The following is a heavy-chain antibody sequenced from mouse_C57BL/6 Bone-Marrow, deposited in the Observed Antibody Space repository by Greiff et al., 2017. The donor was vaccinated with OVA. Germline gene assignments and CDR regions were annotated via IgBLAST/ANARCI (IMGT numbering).Heavy chain of an antibody. V-gene: IGHV1-69*01. CDR3: AKGDYSLAY. D-gene: IGHD2-13*01. Sequence: QVQLKQPGAELVMPGASVKLSCKASGYTFTSYWMHWVKQRPGQGLEWIGEIDPSDSYTNYNQKFTGTSTLTVDKSSRTAYMQLSSLTSEDSAVYYCAKGDYSLAYWGQGTLVTVSA. J-gene: IGHJ3*01. CDR1: GYTFTSYW. CDR2: IDPSDSYT.